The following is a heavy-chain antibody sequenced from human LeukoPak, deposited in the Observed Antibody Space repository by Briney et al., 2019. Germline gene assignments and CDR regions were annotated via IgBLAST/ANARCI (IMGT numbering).Heavy chain of an antibody. J-gene: IGHJ4*02. CDR1: GFTFSDYY. Sequence: GGSLRLSCAASGFTFSDYYMSWIRQAPGKGLEWVSYISSSGNPINYADSVKGRFTISRDNAKNTLYLQMNSLRAEDTAVYYCTRRTSVVPFDYWGQGTLVTVSS. V-gene: IGHV3-11*04. CDR3: TRRTSVVPFDY. D-gene: IGHD2-2*01. CDR2: ISSSGNPI.